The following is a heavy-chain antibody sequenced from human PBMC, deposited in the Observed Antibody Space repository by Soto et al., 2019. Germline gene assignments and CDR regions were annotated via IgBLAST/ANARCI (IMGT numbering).Heavy chain of an antibody. CDR3: ARDGVATSDY. V-gene: IGHV3-21*01. D-gene: IGHD2-15*01. Sequence: GGSLRLSCAASGFTFRSYSMTWVRQAPGKGLEWVSSISSGSSHIYYADSMKGRFTISRDNAKSSLYLQMNSLRAEDTAVYYCARDGVATSDYWGQGTLVTVSS. CDR2: ISSGSSHI. CDR1: GFTFRSYS. J-gene: IGHJ4*02.